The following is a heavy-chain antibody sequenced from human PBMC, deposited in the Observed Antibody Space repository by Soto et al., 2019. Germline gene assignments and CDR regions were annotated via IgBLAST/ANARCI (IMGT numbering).Heavy chain of an antibody. V-gene: IGHV3-11*01. CDR2: ISSSGSTI. Sequence: LRLSCAASGFTFSDYYMSWIRQAPGKGLEWVSYISSSGSTIYYADSVKGRFTISRDNAKNSLYLQMNSLRAEDTAVYYCARDPQQYDFWSGYQPGLPDYWGQGTLVTVSS. J-gene: IGHJ4*02. CDR1: GFTFSDYY. CDR3: ARDPQQYDFWSGYQPGLPDY. D-gene: IGHD3-3*01.